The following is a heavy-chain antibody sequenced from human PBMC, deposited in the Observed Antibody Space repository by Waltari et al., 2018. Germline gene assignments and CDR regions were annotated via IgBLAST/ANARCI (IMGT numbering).Heavy chain of an antibody. CDR3: AKRIQQNGLDL. CDR2: IYYTGTT. Sequence: QLQLQESGPGLVKPSETLSLTCSVSGGSISSSSYYWGWFRQPPGKGLEWIGRIYYTGTTDSNPSLKSRLTISVDTSKNQFSLKLTSVTAADTAVYYCAKRIQQNGLDLWGQGTTVIVS. J-gene: IGHJ6*02. CDR1: GGSISSSSYY. V-gene: IGHV4-39*01. D-gene: IGHD1-1*01.